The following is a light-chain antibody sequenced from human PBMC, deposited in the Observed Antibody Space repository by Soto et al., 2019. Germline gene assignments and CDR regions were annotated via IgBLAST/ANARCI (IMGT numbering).Light chain of an antibody. V-gene: IGLV4-69*01. Sequence: QAVLTQPPSASASLGASVKLTCTLSSGHNSYAIAWHQQQPEKGPRYLMKLNSDGSHSKGDGIPDRFSGSSSGAERYLTISSLQSEDDADYYCQTWSTDIRVFGGGTKVTV. CDR1: SGHNSYA. CDR3: QTWSTDIRV. J-gene: IGLJ3*02. CDR2: LNSDGSH.